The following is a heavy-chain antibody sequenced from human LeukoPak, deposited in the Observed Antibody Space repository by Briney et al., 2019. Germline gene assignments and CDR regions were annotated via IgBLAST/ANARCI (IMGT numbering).Heavy chain of an antibody. V-gene: IGHV4-39*01. CDR2: IYYSGST. D-gene: IGHD6-19*01. CDR3: AKFDCSGWYHY. CDR1: GGSISSSSYY. J-gene: IGHJ4*02. Sequence: SETLSLTCTVSGGSISSSSYYWGWIRQPPGKGLEWIGSIYYSGSTYYNPSLKSRVTISVDTSKNQFSLKLSSVTAADTAVYYCAKFDCSGWYHYRGQGTLVTVSS.